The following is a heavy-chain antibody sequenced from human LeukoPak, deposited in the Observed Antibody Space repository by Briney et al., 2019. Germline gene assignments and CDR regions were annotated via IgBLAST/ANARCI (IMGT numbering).Heavy chain of an antibody. V-gene: IGHV3-74*01. D-gene: IGHD6-19*01. CDR3: ARESAVGRGFGWFDY. J-gene: IGHJ4*02. CDR2: LCRDGRST. Sequence: GGTLRLSCAASRFTLISYWMHWVRQAPGKGLVWVSRLCRDGRSTRYTDSVKGRFTISRDNAKNTLYLQMNSLRAEDTAVYYCARESAVGRGFGWFDYWGQGTLVTVSS. CDR1: RFTLISYW.